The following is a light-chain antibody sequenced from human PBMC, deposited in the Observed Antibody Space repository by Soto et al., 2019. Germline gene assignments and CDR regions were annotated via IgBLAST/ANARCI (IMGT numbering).Light chain of an antibody. J-gene: IGLJ1*01. CDR2: DVS. V-gene: IGLV2-14*01. CDR3: AAWDDSFYV. Sequence: QSVLTRPASVSGSPGQSITISCTGTSSDVGGYNYVSWYQQHPGKAPKLMIYDVSNRPSGVSNRFSGSKSGTTASLTISGLRSEDEADYYCAAWDDSFYVFGTGTKVTV. CDR1: SSDVGGYNY.